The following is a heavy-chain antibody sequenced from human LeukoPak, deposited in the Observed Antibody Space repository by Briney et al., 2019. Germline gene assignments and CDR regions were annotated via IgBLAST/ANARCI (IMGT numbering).Heavy chain of an antibody. J-gene: IGHJ6*02. CDR3: ARGTTIFGVVITKYYYGMDV. CDR2: INHSGST. D-gene: IGHD3-3*01. CDR1: GGSFSGYY. V-gene: IGHV4-34*01. Sequence: SETLSLTCAVYGGSFSGYYWSWIRQPPGKGLEWIGEINHSGSTNYNPSLKSRVTISVDTSKNQFSLKLSSVTAADTAVYYCARGTTIFGVVITKYYYGMDVWDQGTTVTVSS.